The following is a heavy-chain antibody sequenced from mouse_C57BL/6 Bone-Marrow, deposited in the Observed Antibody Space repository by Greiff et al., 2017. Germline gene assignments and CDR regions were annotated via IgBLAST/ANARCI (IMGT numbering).Heavy chain of an antibody. D-gene: IGHD4-1*01. J-gene: IGHJ4*01. CDR2: IHPNSGST. V-gene: IGHV1-64*01. CDR1: GYTFTSYW. Sequence: VKLQQPGAELVKPGASVKLSCKASGYTFTSYWMHWVKQRPGQGLEWIGMIHPNSGSTNYNEKFKSKATLTVDKSSSTAYMQLSSLTSEDSAVYYCASPKLGQGDYWGQGTSVTVSS. CDR3: ASPKLGQGDY.